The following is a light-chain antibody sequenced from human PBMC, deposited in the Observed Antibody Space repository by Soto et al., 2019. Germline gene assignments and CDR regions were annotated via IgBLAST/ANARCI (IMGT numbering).Light chain of an antibody. CDR1: QSISTR. CDR2: DAS. J-gene: IGKJ1*01. Sequence: DIQMTQSPSTLSASVGDRVTITCRASQSISTRLAWYQQKPGKATKLLIYDASSLQSGVPSSFSGSGSETDFTLTISSLQPEDFATYYCLQHHSYPQTFGQGTKVDI. V-gene: IGKV1-5*01. CDR3: LQHHSYPQT.